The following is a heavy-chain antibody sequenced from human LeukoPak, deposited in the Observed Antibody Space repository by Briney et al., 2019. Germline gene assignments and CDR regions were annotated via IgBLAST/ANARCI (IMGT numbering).Heavy chain of an antibody. CDR2: ISAYNGNT. CDR3: ARDEGSGSQPGFDY. V-gene: IGHV1-18*01. CDR1: GYTFTSYG. D-gene: IGHD6-19*01. J-gene: IGHJ4*02. Sequence: APVKVSCKASGYTFTSYGISWVRQAPGQGLEWMGWISAYNGNTNYAQKLQGRVTMTTDTSTSTAYMELRSLRSDDTAVYYCARDEGSGSQPGFDYWGQGTLVTVSS.